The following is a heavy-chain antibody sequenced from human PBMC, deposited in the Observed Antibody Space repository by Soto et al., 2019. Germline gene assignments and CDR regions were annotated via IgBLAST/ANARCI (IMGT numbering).Heavy chain of an antibody. CDR2: INHSGST. CDR1: GGSFSGYY. Sequence: QVQLQQWGAGLLKPSETLSLTCAVYGGSFSGYYWSWIRQPPGKGLEWIGEINHSGSTNYNPSLKGGVTTSEDTAKNQSSRRLGSVAAADTAVYYCARARTRIEAAGRRWFAPWGQGTLVTVSS. D-gene: IGHD6-13*01. J-gene: IGHJ5*02. V-gene: IGHV4-34*01. CDR3: ARARTRIEAAGRRWFAP.